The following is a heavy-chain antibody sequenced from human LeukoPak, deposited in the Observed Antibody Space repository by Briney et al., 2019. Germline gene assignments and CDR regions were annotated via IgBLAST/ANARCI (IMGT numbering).Heavy chain of an antibody. CDR3: AADWVTMVRGVEHQLDY. CDR1: GFTFTSSA. D-gene: IGHD3-10*01. Sequence: SVNVSCKASGFTFTSSAVQWVRQARGQRLEWIGWIVVGSGNTNYAQKFQERVTITRDMSTSTAYMELSSLRSEDTAVYYCAADWVTMVRGVEHQLDYWGQGTLVTVSS. CDR2: IVVGSGNT. V-gene: IGHV1-58*01. J-gene: IGHJ4*02.